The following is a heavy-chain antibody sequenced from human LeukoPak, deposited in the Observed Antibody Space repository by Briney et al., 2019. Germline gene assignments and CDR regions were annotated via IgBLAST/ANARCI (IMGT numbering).Heavy chain of an antibody. CDR3: ARRGLGAAAGLDY. CDR2: IYYSGST. CDR1: GGSISSYY. D-gene: IGHD6-13*01. J-gene: IGHJ4*02. V-gene: IGHV4-59*08. Sequence: SETLSLTFTVSGGSISSYYWSWIRQPPGKGLEWIGYIYYSGSTNYNPSLKSRVTISVDTSKNQFSLKLSSVTAADTAVYYCARRGLGAAAGLDYWGQGTLVTVSS.